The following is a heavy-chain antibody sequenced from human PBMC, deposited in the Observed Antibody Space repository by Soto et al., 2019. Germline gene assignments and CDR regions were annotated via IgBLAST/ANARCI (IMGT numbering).Heavy chain of an antibody. CDR2: IYHSGST. D-gene: IGHD3-22*01. J-gene: IGHJ4*02. CDR1: GGSLSSGGYS. CDR3: ARGSGVGLYDSSGRQDYFDY. Sequence: SETLSPTCAVSGGSLSSGGYSWGWIRQPPGKGLDWIGYIYHSGSTYYNPSLKSRVTISVDTSKNQFSLKLSSVTAADTAVYYCARGSGVGLYDSSGRQDYFDYWGQGTLVTVSS. V-gene: IGHV4-30-2*01.